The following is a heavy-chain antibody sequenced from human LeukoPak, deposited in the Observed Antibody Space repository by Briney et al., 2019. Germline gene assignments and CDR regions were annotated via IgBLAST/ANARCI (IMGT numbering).Heavy chain of an antibody. CDR2: INPSGGDT. D-gene: IGHD3-16*01. CDR1: GYTFTSYY. V-gene: IGHV1-46*01. Sequence: ASVKVSCKASGYTFTSYYMHWVRQAPGQGLEWMGIINPSGGDTSYAQKFQGRVTMTRDTSTSTVYMELSSLRSEDTAVYYCAITLNTIHGGNAFDIWGQGTMVTVSS. J-gene: IGHJ3*02. CDR3: AITLNTIHGGNAFDI.